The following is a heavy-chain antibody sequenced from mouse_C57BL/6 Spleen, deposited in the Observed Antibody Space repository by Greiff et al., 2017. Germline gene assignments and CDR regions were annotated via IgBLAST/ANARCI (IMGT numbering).Heavy chain of an antibody. Sequence: EVKLVESGEGLVKPGGSLKLSCAASGFTFSSYAMSWVRQTPEKRLEWVAYISSGGDYIYYADTVKGRFTISRDNARNTLYLQMSSLKSEDTAMYYCTRETTASSGAMDYWGQGTSVTVSS. CDR1: GFTFSSYA. CDR3: TRETTASSGAMDY. D-gene: IGHD1-2*01. CDR2: ISSGGDYI. V-gene: IGHV5-9-1*02. J-gene: IGHJ4*01.